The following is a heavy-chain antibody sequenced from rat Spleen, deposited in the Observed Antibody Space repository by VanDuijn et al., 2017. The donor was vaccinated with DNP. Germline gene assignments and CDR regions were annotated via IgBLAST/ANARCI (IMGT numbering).Heavy chain of an antibody. D-gene: IGHD1-11*01. J-gene: IGHJ2*01. Sequence: EVQLVESGGGLVQPGRSLKLSCAASGFTFSYYGMAWVRQAQKKGLEWVASISASGGSTSYRDSVKGRFTISRDNAKSTLYLQMDSLRSEDTATYYCTTDFERGYWGQGVMVTVSS. CDR2: ISASGGST. CDR3: TTDFERGY. CDR1: GFTFSYYG. V-gene: IGHV5-19*01.